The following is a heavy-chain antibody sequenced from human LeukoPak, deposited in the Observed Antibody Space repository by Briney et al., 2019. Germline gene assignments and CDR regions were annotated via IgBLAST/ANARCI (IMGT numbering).Heavy chain of an antibody. D-gene: IGHD5-24*01. V-gene: IGHV4-39*07. J-gene: IGHJ1*01. Sequence: NPSETLSLTCSVSGGSISSYYWGWIRQPPGKGLEWIGSIYYSGSTYYNPSLKSRVTISVDTSKNQFSLKLSSVTAADTAVYYCARDGGGYNYRNHFQHWGQGTLVTVSS. CDR1: GGSISSYY. CDR2: IYYSGST. CDR3: ARDGGGYNYRNHFQH.